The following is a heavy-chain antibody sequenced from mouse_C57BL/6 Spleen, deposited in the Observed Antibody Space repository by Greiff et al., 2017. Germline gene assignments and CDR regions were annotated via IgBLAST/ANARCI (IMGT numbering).Heavy chain of an antibody. Sequence: QVQLKQSGAELVRPGTSVKMSCKASGYTFTNYWIGWAKQRPGHGLEWIGDIYPGGGYTNYNEKFKGKATLTADISSSTAYMQFSSLTSEDSAIYYCARYDGYYVPMDYWGQGTSVTVSS. CDR2: IYPGGGYT. CDR1: GYTFTNYW. J-gene: IGHJ4*01. V-gene: IGHV1-63*01. CDR3: ARYDGYYVPMDY. D-gene: IGHD2-3*01.